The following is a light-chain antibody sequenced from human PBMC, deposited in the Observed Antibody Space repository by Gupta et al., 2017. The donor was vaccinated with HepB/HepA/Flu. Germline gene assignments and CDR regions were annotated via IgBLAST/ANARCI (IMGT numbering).Light chain of an antibody. Sequence: QSALTQPRSVSGSPGQSVTISCTGTSSDVGGYNYVSWYQQDPGKAPKLMIYDCSKRPSGVPDRFSGSKSGNTAYLTISGLQAEDEADYYCCSYAGSRYVFGTGTKVTVL. CDR3: CSYAGSRYV. CDR2: DCS. J-gene: IGLJ1*01. CDR1: SSDVGGYNY. V-gene: IGLV2-11*01.